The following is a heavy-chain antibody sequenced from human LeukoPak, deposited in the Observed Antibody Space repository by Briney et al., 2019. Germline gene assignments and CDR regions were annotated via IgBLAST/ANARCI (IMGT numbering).Heavy chain of an antibody. D-gene: IGHD3-22*01. Sequence: SVKVSCKASGGTFSSYAISWVRQAPGQGLEWMGGIIPIFGTANYAQKFQGRVTITTDESTSTAYMEPSSLRSEDTAVYYCTDSSGYYSHDAFDIWGQGTMVTVSS. CDR3: TDSSGYYSHDAFDI. V-gene: IGHV1-69*05. J-gene: IGHJ3*02. CDR1: GGTFSSYA. CDR2: IIPIFGTA.